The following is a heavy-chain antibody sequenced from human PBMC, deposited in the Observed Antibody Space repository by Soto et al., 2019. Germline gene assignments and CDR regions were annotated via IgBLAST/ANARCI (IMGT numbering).Heavy chain of an antibody. D-gene: IGHD3-9*01. Sequence: EVQLLESGGGFVQPGEWLRLSCAASGFTFSLSAMSWVRPAPGRGLDWVSSLSGGGSTTDYADSVKSRFTISRDNSKNTVHLQMNSLRAEDTAVYYCAKGPEYDILTGCDYWGQGALVTVSS. CDR2: LSGGGSTT. V-gene: IGHV3-23*01. J-gene: IGHJ4*02. CDR3: AKGPEYDILTGCDY. CDR1: GFTFSLSA.